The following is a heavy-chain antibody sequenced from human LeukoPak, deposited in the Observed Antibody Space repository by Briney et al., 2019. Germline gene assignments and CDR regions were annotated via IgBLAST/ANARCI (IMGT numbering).Heavy chain of an antibody. D-gene: IGHD5-12*01. J-gene: IGHJ4*02. V-gene: IGHV3-30-3*01. Sequence: PGGSLRLSCAASGFTFSNYAMHWVRQAPGKGLEWVAVISYVGSNKYYADSVKGRFTISRDNSNNALYLQMNSLRAEDTAVYYCSRDGQGYSGYDSPDYWGQGTLVTVSS. CDR1: GFTFSNYA. CDR3: SRDGQGYSGYDSPDY. CDR2: ISYVGSNK.